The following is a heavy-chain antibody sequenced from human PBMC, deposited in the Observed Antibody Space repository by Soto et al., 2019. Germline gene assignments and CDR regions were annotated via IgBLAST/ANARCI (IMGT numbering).Heavy chain of an antibody. V-gene: IGHV4-34*01. CDR2: INHSGST. CDR1: GGSFRGYY. Sequence: SETLSLTCAVYGGSFRGYYWSWIRQPPGKGLEWIGEINHSGSTNYNPSLKSRVTISVDTSKNQFSLKLSSVTAADTAVYYCARYGSGSYPNYWGQGTLVTVS. J-gene: IGHJ4*02. D-gene: IGHD3-10*01. CDR3: ARYGSGSYPNY.